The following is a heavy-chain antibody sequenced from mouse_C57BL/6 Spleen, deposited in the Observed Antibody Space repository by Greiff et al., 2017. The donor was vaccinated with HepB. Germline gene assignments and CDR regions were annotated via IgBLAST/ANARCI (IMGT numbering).Heavy chain of an antibody. CDR2: IWRGGST. CDR1: GFSLTSYG. Sequence: VQLQQSGPGLVQPSQSLSITCTVSGFSLTSYGVHWVRQSPGKGLEWLGVIWRGGSTDYNAAFMSRLSITKDNSKSQVFFKMNRLQADDTAIYYCAKKVPYYGSSYAMDYWGQGTSVTVSS. J-gene: IGHJ4*01. D-gene: IGHD1-1*01. V-gene: IGHV2-5*01. CDR3: AKKVPYYGSSYAMDY.